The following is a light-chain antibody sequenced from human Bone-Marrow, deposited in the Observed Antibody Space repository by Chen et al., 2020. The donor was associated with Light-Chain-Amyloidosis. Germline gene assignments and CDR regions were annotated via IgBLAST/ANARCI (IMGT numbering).Light chain of an antibody. V-gene: IGLV3-25*03. CDR2: RDT. Sequence: SYELTRPPAVSVSPGRTARRTCPGGDLPTKYAYWYQQKPGQAPVLVIHRDTERPSGISERFSGSSSGTTATLTISGVQAEDEADYHCQSADSSGTYEVIFGGGTKLTVL. CDR1: DLPTKY. J-gene: IGLJ2*01. CDR3: QSADSSGTYEVI.